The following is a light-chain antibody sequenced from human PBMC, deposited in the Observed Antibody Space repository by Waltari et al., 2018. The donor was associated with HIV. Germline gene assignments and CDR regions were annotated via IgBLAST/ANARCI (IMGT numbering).Light chain of an antibody. J-gene: IGLJ2*01. CDR2: TNN. CDR3: EAWDDSLNGVV. V-gene: IGLV1-44*01. Sequence: QSVLTQPPSASGTPWLRVTISCTGSSSNIGINAVTWYQQFPGTAPQLIIYTNNQRPSGVPRRFSASKSGTSASLAISRLQSEDEADYYCEAWDDSLNGVVFGGGTKLTVL. CDR1: SSNIGINA.